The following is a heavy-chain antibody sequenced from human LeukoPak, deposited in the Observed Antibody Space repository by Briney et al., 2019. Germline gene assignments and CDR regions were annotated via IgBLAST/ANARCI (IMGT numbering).Heavy chain of an antibody. CDR1: GFSFNTYA. D-gene: IGHD2-15*01. Sequence: GGSLRLSCAASGFSFNTYAMSWVRQAPGKGLEWVSAISNTGGSTYYADSVKGRFTISRDKSKNTLSLQMNSLRAEDTAVYYCAQQVGYCSSGSCYFTYWGQGTLVTVSS. CDR2: ISNTGGST. J-gene: IGHJ1*01. CDR3: AQQVGYCSSGSCYFTY. V-gene: IGHV3-23*01.